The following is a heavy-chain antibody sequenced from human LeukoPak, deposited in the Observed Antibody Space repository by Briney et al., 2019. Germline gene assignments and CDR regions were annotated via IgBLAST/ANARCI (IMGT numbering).Heavy chain of an antibody. Sequence: ASVKVSCKASGYTFTSYYIHWVRQAPGHRREWVGIINPSGGGTSYAQKFQVRVTMTRDTSTTTVYMELSSLRSEDTGVYYCARDGSGWPSTAFDYWGQGTLVTVSS. CDR2: INPSGGGT. J-gene: IGHJ4*02. D-gene: IGHD6-19*01. CDR3: ARDGSGWPSTAFDY. V-gene: IGHV1-46*01. CDR1: GYTFTSYY.